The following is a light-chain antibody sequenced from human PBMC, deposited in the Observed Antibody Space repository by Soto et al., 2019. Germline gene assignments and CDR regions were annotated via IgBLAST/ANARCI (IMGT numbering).Light chain of an antibody. V-gene: IGLV1-44*01. CDR1: SSNIGSRT. Sequence: QSVLTQPPSASGTPGQRVTITCSGRSSNIGSRTVHWYQQLPGTAPKVFTFGYSQRPSGGPDRFPGSKSGTSASLAISGLQSEDEGDYYCAAWDDSLNGYVFGTGTKLTVL. CDR3: AAWDDSLNGYV. CDR2: GYS. J-gene: IGLJ1*01.